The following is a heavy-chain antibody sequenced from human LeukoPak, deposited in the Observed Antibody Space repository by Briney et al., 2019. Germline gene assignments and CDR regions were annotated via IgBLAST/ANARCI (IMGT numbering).Heavy chain of an antibody. CDR1: GDSISSDTYY. V-gene: IGHV4-39*01. CDR3: ARPIAAAGPQGWYFDL. D-gene: IGHD6-13*01. CDR2: IYYSGST. J-gene: IGHJ2*01. Sequence: SETLSLTCTVSGDSISSDTYYWGWIRQPPGKGLEWIGSIYYSGSTYYNPSLKSRVTISVDTSKNQFSLKLSSVTAADTAVYYCARPIAAAGPQGWYFDLWGRGTLVTVSS.